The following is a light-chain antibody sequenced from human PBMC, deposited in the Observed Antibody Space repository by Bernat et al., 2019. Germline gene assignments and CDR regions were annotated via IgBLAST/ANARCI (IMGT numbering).Light chain of an antibody. CDR2: DVR. V-gene: IGLV2-14*03. CDR3: SSYTSSSTLV. Sequence: QSALTQPASVSWSPGQSITISCTGTSSDVGGYDYVSWYQQHPGRAPKLMIYDVRDRPSGISNRFSGSKSGDTASLTISGLLAEDEADYYCSSYTSSSTLVFGGGTRLTVL. J-gene: IGLJ3*02. CDR1: SSDVGGYDY.